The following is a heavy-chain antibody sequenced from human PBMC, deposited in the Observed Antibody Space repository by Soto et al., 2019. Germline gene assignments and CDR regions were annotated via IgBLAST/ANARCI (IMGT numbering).Heavy chain of an antibody. J-gene: IGHJ6*02. CDR3: AKDRLDYKYYYYGMDV. V-gene: IGHV3-30*18. CDR2: ISYDGSNK. D-gene: IGHD4-4*01. CDR1: GFTFSSYG. Sequence: ESGGGVVQPGRSLRLSCAASGFTFSSYGMHWVRQAPGKGLEWVAVISYDGSNKYYADSVKGRFTISRDNSKNTLYLQMNSLRAEDTAVYYCAKDRLDYKYYYYGMDVWGQGTTVTVSS.